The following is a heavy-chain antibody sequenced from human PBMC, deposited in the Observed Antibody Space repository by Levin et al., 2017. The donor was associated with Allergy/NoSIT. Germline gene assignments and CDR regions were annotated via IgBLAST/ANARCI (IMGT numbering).Heavy chain of an antibody. CDR1: GITFSNAW. CDR2: IKSKTDGGTV. V-gene: IGHV3-15*01. D-gene: IGHD6-13*01. CDR3: TTYSNSWYYFDY. Sequence: GGSLRLSCVASGITFSNAWLSWSRQAPGKGLEWVGRIKSKTDGGTVEYAAPVKGRFTISRDDSKNTLYLQMNSLQTEDTAVYFCTTYSNSWYYFDYWGQGTLVTVSS. J-gene: IGHJ4*02.